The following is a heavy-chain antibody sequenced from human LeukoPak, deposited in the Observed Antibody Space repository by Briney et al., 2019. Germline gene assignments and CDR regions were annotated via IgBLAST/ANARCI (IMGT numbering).Heavy chain of an antibody. CDR2: IYYSGST. V-gene: IGHV4-59*01. D-gene: IGHD3-9*01. CDR1: GGPISRYY. CDR3: ARDDLTGYYKS. J-gene: IGHJ5*02. Sequence: SETLSPPRTVSGGPISRYYWRWIPQPPRKGLEWIGYIYYSGSTNYNPSLKSRVTISVDTSKNQFSLKLSSVTAADTAVYYCARDDLTGYYKSWGQGTLVTVSS.